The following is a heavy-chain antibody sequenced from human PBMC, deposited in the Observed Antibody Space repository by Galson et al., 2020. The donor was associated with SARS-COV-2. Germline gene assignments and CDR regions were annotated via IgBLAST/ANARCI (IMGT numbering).Heavy chain of an antibody. V-gene: IGHV1-46*01. CDR1: GYTFTSYY. D-gene: IGHD2-15*01. CDR3: ARDRSDCSGGSCYYFDY. J-gene: IGHJ4*02. Sequence: ASVKVSCKASGYTFTSYYMHWVRQAPGQGLEWMGIINPSGGSTSYAQKFQGRVTMTRDTSTRTVYMELSSLRSEDTAVYYCARDRSDCSGGSCYYFDYWGQGTLVTVSS. CDR2: INPSGGST.